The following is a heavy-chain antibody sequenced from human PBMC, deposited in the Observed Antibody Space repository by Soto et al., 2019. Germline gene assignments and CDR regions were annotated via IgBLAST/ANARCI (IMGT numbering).Heavy chain of an antibody. CDR1: GGSISSGGYY. D-gene: IGHD5-18*01. J-gene: IGHJ6*03. Sequence: TSETLSLTCTVSGGSISSGGYYWSWIRQHPGKGLEWIGYIYYSGSTYYNPSLKSRVTVSVDTSKNQFSLKLTSVTAADTAVYYCARAQRGYSYGYGYSYYYMDVWGKGTTVTVSS. CDR2: IYYSGST. CDR3: ARAQRGYSYGYGYSYYYMDV. V-gene: IGHV4-31*02.